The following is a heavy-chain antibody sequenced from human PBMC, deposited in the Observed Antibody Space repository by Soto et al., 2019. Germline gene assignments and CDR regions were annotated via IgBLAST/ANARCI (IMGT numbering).Heavy chain of an antibody. CDR1: GGTFSSYA. CDR3: ARGPNLATYDY. V-gene: IGHV1-69*13. J-gene: IGHJ4*02. D-gene: IGHD5-12*01. CDR2: IIPIFGTA. Sequence: SVKVSCKASGGTFSSYAISWVRQAPGQGLEWMGGIIPIFGTANYAQKFQGRVTITADESMSTAYMALSSLRSEDTAVYYCARGPNLATYDYWGQGTLVTVSS.